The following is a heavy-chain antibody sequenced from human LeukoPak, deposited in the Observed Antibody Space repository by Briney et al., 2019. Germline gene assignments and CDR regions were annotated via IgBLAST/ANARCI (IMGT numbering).Heavy chain of an antibody. CDR1: GDSVSSNSAA. CDR3: ARAGKYPVPAAYYYYYYMDV. V-gene: IGHV6-1*01. D-gene: IGHD2-2*01. CDR2: TYYRSKWYN. Sequence: SQTLSLACAISGDSVSSNSAAWNWIRQSPSRGLEWLGRTYYRSKWYNDYAVSVKSRITINPDTSKNQFSLQLNSVTPEDTAVYYCARAGKYPVPAAYYYYYYMDVWGKGTTVTVSS. J-gene: IGHJ6*03.